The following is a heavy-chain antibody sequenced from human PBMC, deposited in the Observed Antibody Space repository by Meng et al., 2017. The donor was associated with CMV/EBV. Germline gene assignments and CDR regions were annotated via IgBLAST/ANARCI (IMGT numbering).Heavy chain of an antibody. CDR1: GFTFSSYS. J-gene: IGHJ4*02. V-gene: IGHV3-21*01. CDR3: ARGFSITALSDY. D-gene: IGHD1-14*01. Sequence: GESLKISRAASGFTFSSYSMNWVRQAPGKGLEWVSSISSSSSYIYYADSVKGRFTISRDNAKNSLYLQMNSLRAEDTAVYYCARGFSITALSDYWGQGTLVTVSS. CDR2: ISSSSSYI.